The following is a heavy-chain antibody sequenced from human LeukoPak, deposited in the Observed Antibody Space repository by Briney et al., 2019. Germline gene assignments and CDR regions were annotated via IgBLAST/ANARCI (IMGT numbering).Heavy chain of an antibody. CDR3: ARDANYGGNSFDY. CDR1: GFTFSNYN. Sequence: PGGSLRLSCAASGFTFSNYNMNWVRQAPGKGLEWVSSISSSSSYICYADSVKGRFTISRDNAENSLYLQMNSLRAEDTAVYYCARDANYGGNSFDYWGQGTLVTVSS. J-gene: IGHJ4*02. D-gene: IGHD4-23*01. V-gene: IGHV3-21*01. CDR2: ISSSSSYI.